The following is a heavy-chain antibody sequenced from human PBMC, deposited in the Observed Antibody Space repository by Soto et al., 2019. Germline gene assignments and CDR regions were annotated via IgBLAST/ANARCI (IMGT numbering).Heavy chain of an antibody. CDR3: ARAAIVGATSRLYYYGMDV. CDR1: GGTFGSYA. Sequence: GASVKVSCKASGGTFGSYASRWVRQATGQGLEWMGRIIPIFGTANYAQKFQGRVTITADESTSTAYMELSSLRSEDTAVYYCARAAIVGATSRLYYYGMDVWGQGTTLTVSS. CDR2: IIPIFGTA. J-gene: IGHJ6*02. D-gene: IGHD1-26*01. V-gene: IGHV1-69*13.